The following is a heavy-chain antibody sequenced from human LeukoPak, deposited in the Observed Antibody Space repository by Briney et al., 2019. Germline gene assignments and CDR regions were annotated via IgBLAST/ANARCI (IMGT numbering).Heavy chain of an antibody. V-gene: IGHV3-30*03. CDR3: ARDHTVTWSAGDYYGMDV. J-gene: IGHJ6*02. CDR1: GFTFSSYG. CDR2: ISYDGSNK. Sequence: GRSLRLSCAASGFTFSSYGMHWVRQAPGKGLEWVAVISYDGSNKYYADSVKGRFTISRDNSKNTLYLQMNSLRAEDTAVYYCARDHTVTWSAGDYYGMDVWGQGTTVTVSS. D-gene: IGHD4-11*01.